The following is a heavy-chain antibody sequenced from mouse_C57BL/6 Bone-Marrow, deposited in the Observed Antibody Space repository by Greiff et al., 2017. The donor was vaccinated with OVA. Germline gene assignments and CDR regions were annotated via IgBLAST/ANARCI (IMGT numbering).Heavy chain of an antibody. V-gene: IGHV1-81*01. CDR1: GYTFTSYG. Sequence: QVQLQQSGAELARPGASVKLSCKASGYTFTSYGISWVKQRTGQGLEWIGEIYPRSGNTYYNEKFKGKATLTADKSSSTAYMELRSLTSEDSAVYFCARWYYGSSPAWFAYWGQGTLVTVSA. CDR3: ARWYYGSSPAWFAY. D-gene: IGHD1-1*01. J-gene: IGHJ3*01. CDR2: IYPRSGNT.